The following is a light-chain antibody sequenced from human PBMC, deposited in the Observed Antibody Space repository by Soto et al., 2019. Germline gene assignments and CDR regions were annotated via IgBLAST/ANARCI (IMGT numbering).Light chain of an antibody. V-gene: IGKV2-28*01. J-gene: IGKJ1*01. Sequence: DIVMTQSPLSLPVTPGEPASISCRSSQSLLHNDGYNFLGWYLQKPGQSPQLLIYLGANRASGVPDRFSGSGSGTDFTLKISRVEAEYVGVYYCMQTLQIPWTFGQGTKVDI. CDR1: QSLLHNDGYNF. CDR2: LGA. CDR3: MQTLQIPWT.